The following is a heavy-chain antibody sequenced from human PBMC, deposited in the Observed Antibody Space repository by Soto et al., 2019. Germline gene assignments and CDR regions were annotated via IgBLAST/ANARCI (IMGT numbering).Heavy chain of an antibody. V-gene: IGHV2-5*02. J-gene: IGHJ4*02. D-gene: IGHD6-19*01. CDR3: AHRGDWLVGGIFDY. Sequence: QITLKESGPTLVKPTQTLTLTCTFSGFSLSTSGVGVGWIRQPPGKALEWLAHIYWDDDKRYRPSMKSRLTRSNDTSKNRVVLTMTNMDPVDTATYYCAHRGDWLVGGIFDYWGQGTRVTVSS. CDR2: IYWDDDK. CDR1: GFSLSTSGVG.